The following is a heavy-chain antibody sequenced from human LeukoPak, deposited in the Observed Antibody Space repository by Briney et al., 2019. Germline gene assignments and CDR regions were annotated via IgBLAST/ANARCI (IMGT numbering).Heavy chain of an antibody. CDR2: IIGDGSTT. CDR1: GFTFSSYW. J-gene: IGHJ4*01. V-gene: IGHV3-74*01. CDR3: ARARIAVAGALTAIDY. Sequence: GGSLRLSCAASGFTFSSYWLHWVRQAPGKGLVWVSRIIGDGSTTNYADSVKGRFTISRDNARYSLYLQMNSLRVEATAVYYCARARIAVAGALTAIDYWGQGTLVTVSS. D-gene: IGHD6-19*01.